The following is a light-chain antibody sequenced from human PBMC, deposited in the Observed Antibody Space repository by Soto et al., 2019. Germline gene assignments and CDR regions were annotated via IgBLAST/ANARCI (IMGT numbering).Light chain of an antibody. CDR1: SSNIGAGYD. CDR3: QSYDSSLSGVV. J-gene: IGLJ2*01. V-gene: IGLV1-40*01. Sequence: QPVLTQPPSVSGAPGQRVTISCTGSSSNIGAGYDVHWYQQLPGTAPKLLIYGNSNRPSGVPDRFSGSKSGTSASLAITGLQAADEADYYCQSYDSSLSGVVFGGGTKQTVL. CDR2: GNS.